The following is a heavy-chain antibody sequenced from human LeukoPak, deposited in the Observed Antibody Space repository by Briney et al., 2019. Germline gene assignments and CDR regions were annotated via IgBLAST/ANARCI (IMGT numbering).Heavy chain of an antibody. D-gene: IGHD5-12*01. CDR3: ANSGLRGDNGYDWYYYDGMDV. CDR1: GFTFSSYG. CDR2: ISYDGSNK. V-gene: IGHV3-30*18. Sequence: GRSLRLSCAASGFTFSSYGMHGVRQAPGKGLEGVAVISYDGSNKYYADSVKGRFTISRDNSKNPLYLQMNSLRAEDTAVYYCANSGLRGDNGYDWYYYDGMDVWGQGTTVTVSS. J-gene: IGHJ6*02.